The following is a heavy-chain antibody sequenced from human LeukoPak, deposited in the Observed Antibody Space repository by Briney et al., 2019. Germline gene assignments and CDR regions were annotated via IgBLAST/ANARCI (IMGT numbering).Heavy chain of an antibody. CDR3: ASSRI. V-gene: IGHV3-64*01. Sequence: GGSLRLSCAASGFTFSSYAMHWVRQAPGKGLEYVSAISSNGGSTYYANSVKGRFTISRDNPKNTLYLQMGSLRAEDMAVYYCASSRIWGQGTMVTVSS. J-gene: IGHJ3*02. CDR2: ISSNGGST. CDR1: GFTFSSYA.